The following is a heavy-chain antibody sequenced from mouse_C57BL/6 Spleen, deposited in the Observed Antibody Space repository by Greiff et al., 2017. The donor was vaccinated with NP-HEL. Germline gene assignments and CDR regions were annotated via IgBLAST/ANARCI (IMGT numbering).Heavy chain of an antibody. CDR2: IYPGDGDT. V-gene: IGHV1-82*01. CDR3: AKEEEKSYGNYYGWVFDY. D-gene: IGHD2-1*01. J-gene: IGHJ2*01. Sequence: QVQLQQSGPELVKPGASVKISCKASGYAFSSSWMNWVKQRPGKGLEWIGRIYPGDGDTNYNGKFKGKATLTADKSSSTAYMQLSSLTSEDSAVYFCAKEEEKSYGNYYGWVFDYWGQGTTLTVSS. CDR1: GYAFSSSW.